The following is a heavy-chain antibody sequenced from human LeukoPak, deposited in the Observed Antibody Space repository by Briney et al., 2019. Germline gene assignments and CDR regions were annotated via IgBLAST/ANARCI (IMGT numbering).Heavy chain of an antibody. V-gene: IGHV3-30*04. Sequence: GGSLRLSCVATGFTFSSYAMHWVRQAPGKGLEWVAGTSYNGNNKFYADSVEGRSSISRDNSKNTLYLQMDSLRAEDTAVYYCAKGDNYYDSSGYYHVRALFDHWGQGALVTVSS. D-gene: IGHD3-22*01. CDR2: TSYNGNNK. CDR1: GFTFSSYA. J-gene: IGHJ4*02. CDR3: AKGDNYYDSSGYYHVRALFDH.